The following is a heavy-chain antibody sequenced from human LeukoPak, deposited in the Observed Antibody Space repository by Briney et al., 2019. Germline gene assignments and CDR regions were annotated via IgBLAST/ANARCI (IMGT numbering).Heavy chain of an antibody. J-gene: IGHJ3*02. CDR2: IYSDGNT. CDR1: GFTVSSNY. D-gene: IGHD3-10*01. Sequence: GGSLRLSCAASGFTVSSNYMNWVRQAPGKGLEWVSVIYSDGNTYYADSVKGGFTISRDNSKNTLYLQMNSLRAEDTAVYYCARDRRLLYFGELFHDAFDIWGQGTMVTVSS. CDR3: ARDRRLLYFGELFHDAFDI. V-gene: IGHV3-53*01.